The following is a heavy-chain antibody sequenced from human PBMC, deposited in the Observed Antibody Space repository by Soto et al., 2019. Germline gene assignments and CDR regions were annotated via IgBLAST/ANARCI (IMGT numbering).Heavy chain of an antibody. Sequence: GGSLRLSCAASGFTFSSYWMSWVRQAPGKGLEWVANIKQDGSEKYYVDSVKGRFTISRDNAKNSLYLQINSLRAEDTAVYYCARHRWIQLWSYYYYMDVWGKGTTVTVSS. CDR2: IKQDGSEK. D-gene: IGHD5-18*01. CDR1: GFTFSSYW. V-gene: IGHV3-7*01. J-gene: IGHJ6*03. CDR3: ARHRWIQLWSYYYYMDV.